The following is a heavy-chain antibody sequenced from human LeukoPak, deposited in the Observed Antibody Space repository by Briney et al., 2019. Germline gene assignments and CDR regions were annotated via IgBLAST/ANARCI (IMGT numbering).Heavy chain of an antibody. D-gene: IGHD6-13*01. Sequence: PSETLSLTCAVSGYPISSGYYWGWIRQPPGKGLEWIGSIYHSGSTYYNPSLKSRVTISVDTSKNQFSLKLSSVTAADTAVYYCARDLTPAAGDYWGQGTLVTVSS. V-gene: IGHV4-38-2*02. J-gene: IGHJ4*02. CDR1: GYPISSGYY. CDR2: IYHSGST. CDR3: ARDLTPAAGDY.